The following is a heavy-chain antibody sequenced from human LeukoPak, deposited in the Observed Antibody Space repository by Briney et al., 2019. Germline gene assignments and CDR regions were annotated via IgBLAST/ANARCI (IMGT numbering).Heavy chain of an antibody. V-gene: IGHV4-30-2*01. CDR3: ARLIAAAGRYWYFDL. CDR1: GGSISSGGYS. Sequence: SETLSLTCAVSGGSISSGGYSWSWIRQPPGKGLEWIGYIYHSGSTYYNPSLKSRVTISVDRSKNQFSLKLSSVAAADTAVYYCARLIAAAGRYWYFDLWGRGTLVTVSS. D-gene: IGHD6-13*01. J-gene: IGHJ2*01. CDR2: IYHSGST.